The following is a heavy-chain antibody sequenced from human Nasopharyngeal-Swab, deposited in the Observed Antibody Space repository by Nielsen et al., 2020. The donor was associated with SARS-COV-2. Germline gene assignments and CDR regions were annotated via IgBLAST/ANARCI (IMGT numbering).Heavy chain of an antibody. CDR3: ASSLRYSGYDLGFDY. V-gene: IGHV4-39*07. D-gene: IGHD5-12*01. Sequence: WIRQPPGKGLEWIGSIYYSGSTYYNPSLKSRVTISVDTSKNQFSLKLSSVTAADTAVYYCASSLRYSGYDLGFDYWGQGTLVTVSS. CDR2: IYYSGST. J-gene: IGHJ4*02.